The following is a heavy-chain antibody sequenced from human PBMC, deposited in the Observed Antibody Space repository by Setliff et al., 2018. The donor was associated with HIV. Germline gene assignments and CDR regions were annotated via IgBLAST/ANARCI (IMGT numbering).Heavy chain of an antibody. CDR3: ARRAGTLGNDYFDL. CDR1: VYSFTNNW. D-gene: IGHD3-16*01. Sequence: PGESLKISCKGSVYSFTNNWIAWVRQMPGKGLEWMGVIYPSDSDTRYSPSFQGQVTLSVDKSINTAYLQWSSLRPSDSAIYYCARRAGTLGNDYFDLWGQGTKVTVSS. J-gene: IGHJ3*01. CDR2: IYPSDSDT. V-gene: IGHV5-51*01.